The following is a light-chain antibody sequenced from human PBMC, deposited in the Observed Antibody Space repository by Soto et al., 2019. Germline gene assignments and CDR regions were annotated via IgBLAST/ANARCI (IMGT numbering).Light chain of an antibody. CDR1: NIGSKS. CDR3: QVWDSSSERVV. J-gene: IGLJ2*01. CDR2: YDS. Sequence: SSELTQPPSVSVAPGKTARITCGGNNIGSKSVHWYQQTPGQAPVLVIYYDSDRPSGIPERFSGSNSGNTATLTISRVEAGDEADYYCQVWDSSSERVVFGGGTKLTVL. V-gene: IGLV3-21*04.